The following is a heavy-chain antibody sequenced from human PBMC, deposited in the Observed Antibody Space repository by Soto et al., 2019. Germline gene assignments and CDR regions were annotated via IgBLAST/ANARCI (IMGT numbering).Heavy chain of an antibody. CDR3: AKTPTQYSKVDY. CDR1: GFTFSSYA. J-gene: IGHJ4*02. V-gene: IGHV3-23*01. D-gene: IGHD4-4*01. Sequence: EVQLLESGGGLVQPGGSLRLSCAASGFTFSSYAMSWVRQAPGKGLEWVSAISGSGGSTYYADSVKGRFTISRDNSKNTLYLQMNSLRAEDTAVYYWAKTPTQYSKVDYWGQGTLVTVSS. CDR2: ISGSGGST.